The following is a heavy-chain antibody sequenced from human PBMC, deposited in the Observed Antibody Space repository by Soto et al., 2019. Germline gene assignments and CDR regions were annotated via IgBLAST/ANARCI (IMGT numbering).Heavy chain of an antibody. J-gene: IGHJ5*01. D-gene: IGHD1-26*01. V-gene: IGHV1-69*01. CDR2: IIPVFGTA. Sequence: QVQLVQSGAEVKKPGSSVKVSCKASGGVFRNYAINWVRQAPGQGLEWMGGIIPVFGTADYPQKFQGRVTMTADESTTTAYMELTSLKTEDTAVYFCARDRWGSYSFDSWGQWTLVTVAS. CDR3: ARDRWGSYSFDS. CDR1: GGVFRNYA.